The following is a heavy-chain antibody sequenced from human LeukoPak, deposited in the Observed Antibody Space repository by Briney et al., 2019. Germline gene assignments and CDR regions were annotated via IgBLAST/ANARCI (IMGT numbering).Heavy chain of an antibody. CDR2: MHHSGRT. V-gene: IGHV4-31*01. D-gene: IGHD2-21*01. CDR3: ARDCGAPAFYYYGIDV. J-gene: IGHJ6*02. CDR1: GASITSESYF. Sequence: IPSQTLSLTCNVSGASITSESYFWSWMRQHPGKGLEWIGYMHHSGRTYYNASIKSLVTISVDTSKSQYSLKVNSVPAADTAVYYSARDCGAPAFYYYGIDVWGQGTTVTVSS.